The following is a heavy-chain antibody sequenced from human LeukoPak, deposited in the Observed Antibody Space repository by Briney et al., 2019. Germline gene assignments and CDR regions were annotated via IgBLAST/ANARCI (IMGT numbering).Heavy chain of an antibody. J-gene: IGHJ4*02. Sequence: CETLGLTRTVSGGSISGYYWSWIRQPPGKGLECIGYIYYSGSPNYNPSLKGRVFITVDTSRNQFSLKLTSVTAADTAVYYCAKVSDRDSSGYHWGFEYWGQGT. CDR3: AKVSDRDSSGYHWGFEY. CDR1: GGSISGYY. V-gene: IGHV4-59*08. CDR2: IYYSGSP. D-gene: IGHD3-22*01.